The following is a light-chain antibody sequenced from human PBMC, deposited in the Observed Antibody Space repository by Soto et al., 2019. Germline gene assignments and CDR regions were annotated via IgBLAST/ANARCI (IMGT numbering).Light chain of an antibody. CDR1: QSISSW. Sequence: DIQMTQSPSTLSASVGDRVTITCRASQSISSWLAWYQQKPGKAPKLLIYDASSLESGVPSRLSGSESGTEFTLTISSLQPDDFATYYCQQYNSWWTFGQGTKVEIK. CDR3: QQYNSWWT. CDR2: DAS. J-gene: IGKJ1*01. V-gene: IGKV1-5*01.